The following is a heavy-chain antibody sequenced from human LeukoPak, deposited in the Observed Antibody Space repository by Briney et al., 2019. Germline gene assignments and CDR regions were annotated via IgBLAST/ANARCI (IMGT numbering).Heavy chain of an antibody. CDR1: GFTFDNYA. Sequence: GGSLRLSCTASGFTFDNYAMSWFRQAPGKGLEWVGFIRSKIYGGTTEYAAPVKGRFTISRDDSKSIAYLQMTSLKSEDTAVYYCVRYSGDADYWGQGTLVTVSS. V-gene: IGHV3-49*03. J-gene: IGHJ4*02. CDR3: VRYSGDADY. CDR2: IRSKIYGGTT. D-gene: IGHD5-12*01.